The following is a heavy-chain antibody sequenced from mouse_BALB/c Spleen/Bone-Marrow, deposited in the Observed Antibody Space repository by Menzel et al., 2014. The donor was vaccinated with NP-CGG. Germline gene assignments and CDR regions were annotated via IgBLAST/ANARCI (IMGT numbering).Heavy chain of an antibody. Sequence: QVQLKQSGAELVKPGASVRLSCKASGYSFTTYWIHWMKQRPGQGLEWIGEINPSNGRTNYNEKFKSKATLTVDKSSSTAYMQLSSLTSEDSAVYYCARYDGPAWFAYWGQGTLVTVSA. D-gene: IGHD2-3*01. J-gene: IGHJ3*01. CDR1: GYSFTTYW. CDR3: ARYDGPAWFAY. CDR2: INPSNGRT. V-gene: IGHV1S81*02.